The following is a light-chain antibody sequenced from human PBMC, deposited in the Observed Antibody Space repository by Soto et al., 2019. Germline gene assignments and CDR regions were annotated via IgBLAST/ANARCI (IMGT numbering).Light chain of an antibody. CDR3: QQSYSTPIT. CDR2: AAS. V-gene: IGKV1-39*01. Sequence: DIHMTQSPSSLSASVGDRVTITCLASQSISSYLNCYQQKPGKAPKLLIYAASSLQSGVPSRFSGSGSGTDFTLTISSLQPEDFATYYCQQSYSTPITSGQRTRPEIK. J-gene: IGKJ5*01. CDR1: QSISSY.